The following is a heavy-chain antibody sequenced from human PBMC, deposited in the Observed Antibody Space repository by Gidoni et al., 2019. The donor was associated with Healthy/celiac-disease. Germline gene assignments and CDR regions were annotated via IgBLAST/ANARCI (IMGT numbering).Heavy chain of an antibody. D-gene: IGHD3-3*01. J-gene: IGHJ3*02. V-gene: IGHV5-51*01. Sequence: EVQLVQSGAEVKKPGESLKISCKGSGNSFTSYWIGWLRQMPGKGLEWMGIIYPGDSDTRYSPSFQGQVTISADKSISTAYLQWSSLKASDTAMYYCARPLTIFGHGDAFDIWGQGTMVTVSS. CDR1: GNSFTSYW. CDR3: ARPLTIFGHGDAFDI. CDR2: IYPGDSDT.